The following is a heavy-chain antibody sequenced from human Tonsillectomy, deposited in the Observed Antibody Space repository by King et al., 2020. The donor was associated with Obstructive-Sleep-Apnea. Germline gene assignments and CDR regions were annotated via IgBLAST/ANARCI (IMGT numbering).Heavy chain of an antibody. D-gene: IGHD3-9*01. CDR1: GYSFSNYR. CDR2: IYPRDVDI. Sequence: VQLVESGAEVKKPGESLRISCKGSGYSFSNYRIGWVRQMPGKGLEWMGIIYPRDVDIRYNPSFQGRVTISADESINTAYLQWSSLKASDTAMYYCARHADNDFLTGYYNSFDSWGQGTLVTVSS. J-gene: IGHJ5*01. V-gene: IGHV5-51*01. CDR3: ARHADNDFLTGYYNSFDS.